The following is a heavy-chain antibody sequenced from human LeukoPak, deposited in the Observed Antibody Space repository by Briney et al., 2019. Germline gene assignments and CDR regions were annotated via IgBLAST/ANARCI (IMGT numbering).Heavy chain of an antibody. V-gene: IGHV4-59*01. CDR1: GASISSYY. Sequence: PSETLSLTCTMSGASISSYYWNWVRQPPGKGLEWIGYIYFSGSTNYNPSLKSRITISVDTSQKQFSLKLTSVTAADTAVYYCARSSYFDWLLPDYWGQGTLVTVSS. CDR2: IYFSGST. CDR3: ARSSYFDWLLPDY. D-gene: IGHD3-9*01. J-gene: IGHJ4*02.